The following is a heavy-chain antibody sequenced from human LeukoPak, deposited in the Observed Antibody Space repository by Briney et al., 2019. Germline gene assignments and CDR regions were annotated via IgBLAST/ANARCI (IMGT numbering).Heavy chain of an antibody. CDR1: GGTFSSYA. D-gene: IGHD2-2*01. Sequence: GSSVKVSCKASGGTFSSYAISWVRQAPGQGLEWMGGIIPIFGTANYAQKFQGRVTITTDESTSTAYMELSSLRSEDTAVYYCASNVPAAAGDAFDIWGQGAMVTVSS. J-gene: IGHJ3*02. CDR2: IIPIFGTA. CDR3: ASNVPAAAGDAFDI. V-gene: IGHV1-69*05.